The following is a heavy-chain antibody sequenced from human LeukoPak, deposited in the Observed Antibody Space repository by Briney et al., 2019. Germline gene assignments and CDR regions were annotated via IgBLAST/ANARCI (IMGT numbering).Heavy chain of an antibody. CDR1: GGSFSGYY. D-gene: IGHD3-22*01. V-gene: IGHV4-34*01. CDR2: INHSGST. CDR3: ARGRSSGYYYVSASRWYFDL. J-gene: IGHJ2*01. Sequence: PSETLSLTCAVYGGSFSGYYWSWIRQPPGKGLEWIGEINHSGSTNYNPSLKSRVTISVDTSKNQFSLELSSVTAADTAVYYCARGRSSGYYYVSASRWYFDLWGRGTRVTVSS.